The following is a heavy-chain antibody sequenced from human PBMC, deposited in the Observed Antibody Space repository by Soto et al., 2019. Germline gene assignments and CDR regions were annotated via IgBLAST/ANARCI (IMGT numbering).Heavy chain of an antibody. Sequence: GGSLRLSCAASGFTFSSYAMIWVRQAPGKGLEWVSAISGSGGSTYYADSVKGRFTISRDNSKNTLYLQMNSLRAEDTAVYYCAKDRGRSSSPPQYFQHWGQGTLVTVSS. J-gene: IGHJ1*01. V-gene: IGHV3-23*01. CDR2: ISGSGGST. D-gene: IGHD6-6*01. CDR1: GFTFSSYA. CDR3: AKDRGRSSSPPQYFQH.